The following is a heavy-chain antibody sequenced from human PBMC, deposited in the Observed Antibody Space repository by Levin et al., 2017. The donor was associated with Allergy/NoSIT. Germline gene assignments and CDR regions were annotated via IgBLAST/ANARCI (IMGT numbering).Heavy chain of an antibody. CDR2: LSATGGGT. V-gene: IGHV3-23*01. Sequence: SCAASGFTFSNYGMSWVRQAPGKGLEWVSTLSATGGGTYYADSVQGRVTISRDISKNTLHLQMNSLRAEDTAVYYCAKTRDWYYFDYWGQGTLVTVSS. J-gene: IGHJ4*02. CDR1: GFTFSNYG. CDR3: AKTRDWYYFDY. D-gene: IGHD3-9*01.